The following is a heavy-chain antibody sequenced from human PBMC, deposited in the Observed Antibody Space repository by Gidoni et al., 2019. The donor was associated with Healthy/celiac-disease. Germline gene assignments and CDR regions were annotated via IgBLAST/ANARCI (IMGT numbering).Heavy chain of an antibody. Sequence: EVQLVESGGGLVKPGGSLRLSCAASGFTFSSYSMHWVRQAPGKGLEWVSSISSSSSYIYYADSVKGRFTISRDNAKNSLYLQMNSLRAEDTAVYYCARDFTVVVPAATSYYYYGMDVWGQGTTVTASS. V-gene: IGHV3-21*01. J-gene: IGHJ6*02. CDR2: ISSSSSYI. CDR3: ARDFTVVVPAATSYYYYGMDV. CDR1: GFTFSSYS. D-gene: IGHD2-2*01.